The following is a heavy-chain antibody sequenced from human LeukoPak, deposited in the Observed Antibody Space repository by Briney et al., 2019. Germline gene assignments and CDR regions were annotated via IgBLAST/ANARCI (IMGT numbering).Heavy chain of an antibody. V-gene: IGHV3-30*04. CDR1: GFTFSSYA. CDR2: ISYDGSNK. D-gene: IGHD3-10*01. CDR3: ARDPPAMVRGVLSPPYPAY. Sequence: GGSLRLSCAASGFTFSSYAMHWVRQAPGKGLEWVAVISYDGSNKYYADSVKGRFTISRDNSKNTLYLQMNSLRAEDTAVYYCARDPPAMVRGVLSPPYPAYWGQGTLVTVSS. J-gene: IGHJ4*02.